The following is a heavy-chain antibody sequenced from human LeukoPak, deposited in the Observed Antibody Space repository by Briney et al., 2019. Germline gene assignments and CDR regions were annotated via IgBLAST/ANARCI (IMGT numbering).Heavy chain of an antibody. V-gene: IGHV6-1*01. CDR3: ARGSYSSFDY. CDR1: GDSLSNNNVA. D-gene: IGHD3-10*01. Sequence: SQTLSLTCAISGDSLSNNNVAWNWIRQSPSRGLEWLGRTYYRPKFNTDYAVSVKSRIAINSDTSKNQFSPQLNSVTPEDTGVYYCARGSYSSFDYWGQGTLVTVSS. CDR2: TYYRPKFNT. J-gene: IGHJ4*02.